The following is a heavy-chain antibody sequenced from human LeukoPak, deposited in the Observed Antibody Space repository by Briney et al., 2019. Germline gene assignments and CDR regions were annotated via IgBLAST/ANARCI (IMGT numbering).Heavy chain of an antibody. CDR2: INDSGST. V-gene: IGHV4-34*01. D-gene: IGHD6-13*01. Sequence: PSETLSLTCAVYGGSFSSYYWSWVRQPPGKGLEWIGDINDSGSTNYNPSLKRRVTISVDTSKNHFSVKLNSVADAETGVYYCGIVKGKAAAGTWYFDLWGRGTLVTVSS. CDR3: GIVKGKAAAGTWYFDL. J-gene: IGHJ2*01. CDR1: GGSFSSYY.